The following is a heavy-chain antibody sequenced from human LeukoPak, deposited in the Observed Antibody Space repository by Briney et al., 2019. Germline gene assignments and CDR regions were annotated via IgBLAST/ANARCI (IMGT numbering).Heavy chain of an antibody. V-gene: IGHV4-59*08. CDR2: IYYSGST. CDR3: ARLHGGNPFDY. D-gene: IGHD4-23*01. J-gene: IGHJ4*02. CDR1: GGSISSYY. Sequence: SETLSLTCTVSGGSISSYYWSWIRQPPGKRLEWIGYIYYSGSTNYNPSLKSRVTISVDTSKNQFSLKLSSVTAADTAVYYCARLHGGNPFDYWGKGTLVTVSS.